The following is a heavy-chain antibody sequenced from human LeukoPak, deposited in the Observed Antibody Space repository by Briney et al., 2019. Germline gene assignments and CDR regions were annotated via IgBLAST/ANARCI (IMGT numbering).Heavy chain of an antibody. D-gene: IGHD6-19*01. V-gene: IGHV4-39*01. Sequence: TSETLSLTCTVSGGSISSYYWGWIRQPPGKGLEWIGSIYYSGSTYYNPSLKSRVTISVDTSKNQVSLRLSSVTAADTSVYYCARHSSGWSTNRVWFDPWGQGTLVTVSS. CDR3: ARHSSGWSTNRVWFDP. CDR2: IYYSGST. J-gene: IGHJ5*02. CDR1: GGSISSYY.